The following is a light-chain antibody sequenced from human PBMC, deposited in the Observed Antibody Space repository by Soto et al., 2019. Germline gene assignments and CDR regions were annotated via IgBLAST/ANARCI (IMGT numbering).Light chain of an antibody. Sequence: QSALTQPASVSGSPGQSITISCTGTSSDVGGYNYVSWYQQHPGKAPKLMIYDVSSRPSGVSNRFSGSKSGNTASLTISGLLAEDEADYYCTSYTSSSTRGVFGGGTKLTFL. CDR2: DVS. CDR1: SSDVGGYNY. CDR3: TSYTSSSTRGV. J-gene: IGLJ2*01. V-gene: IGLV2-14*03.